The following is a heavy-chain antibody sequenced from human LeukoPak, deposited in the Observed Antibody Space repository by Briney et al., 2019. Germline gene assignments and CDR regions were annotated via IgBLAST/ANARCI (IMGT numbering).Heavy chain of an antibody. CDR3: AREAEGGHGVFDY. Sequence: GGSLRLSCAASGFTFSSYGMHWVRQAPGKGLEWVAVIWYDGSNKYYADSVKGRFTISRDNSKNTLYLQMNSLRAEDTAVYYCAREAEGGHGVFDYCGQGTLVTVSS. D-gene: IGHD6-13*01. CDR2: IWYDGSNK. V-gene: IGHV3-33*01. CDR1: GFTFSSYG. J-gene: IGHJ4*02.